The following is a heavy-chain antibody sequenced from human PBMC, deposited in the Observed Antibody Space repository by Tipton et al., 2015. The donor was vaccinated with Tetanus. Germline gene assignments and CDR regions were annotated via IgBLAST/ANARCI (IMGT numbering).Heavy chain of an antibody. J-gene: IGHJ4*02. Sequence: QPVQSGGGLIQPGGSLRLSCAASGFTVTSTYMAWVRQAPGKGLEWVSSISGSSNYINYADSVKGRFTISRANAKNSLYLQMNSLRADDTGVYFCARVHTPGLLGRYPLDYWGQGTLVTVSS. CDR1: GFTVTSTY. V-gene: IGHV3-21*01. D-gene: IGHD2-21*02. CDR2: ISGSSNYI. CDR3: ARVHTPGLLGRYPLDY.